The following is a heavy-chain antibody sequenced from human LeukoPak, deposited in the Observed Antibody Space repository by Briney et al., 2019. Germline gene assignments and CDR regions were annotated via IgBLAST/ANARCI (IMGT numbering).Heavy chain of an antibody. Sequence: GGSLRLSCAASGFTFSSYAMSWVRQAPGKGLEWVSAISGSGGSTYYADSVKGRLTISRDNSKNTLYLQMNSLRAEDTAVYYCAKCRYSYGRSFDYWGQGTLVTVSS. D-gene: IGHD5-18*01. V-gene: IGHV3-23*01. CDR3: AKCRYSYGRSFDY. CDR1: GFTFSSYA. CDR2: ISGSGGST. J-gene: IGHJ4*02.